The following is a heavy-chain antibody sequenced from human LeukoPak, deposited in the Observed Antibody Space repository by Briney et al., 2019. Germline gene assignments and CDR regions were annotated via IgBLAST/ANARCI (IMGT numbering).Heavy chain of an antibody. J-gene: IGHJ4*02. D-gene: IGHD3-16*01. CDR3: ARLSGAGGVFDY. V-gene: IGHV5-51*01. CDR2: IYPRDSDA. Sequence: GESLKISCKGSGYTFTSYWIAWVRQMPGEGLEWMGIIYPRDSDARYSPSFQGQVTISADKSINTAYLQWSSLKASDTAMYYCARLSGAGGVFDYWGQGTLVTVSS. CDR1: GYTFTSYW.